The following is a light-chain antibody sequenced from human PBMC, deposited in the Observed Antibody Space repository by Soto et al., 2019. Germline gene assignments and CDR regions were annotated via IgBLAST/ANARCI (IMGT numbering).Light chain of an antibody. CDR2: DAS. CDR1: QSISSW. V-gene: IGKV1-5*01. Sequence: DILMTQSPSTLSASVGDRVTITCRASQSISSWLAWYQQKPGKAPRLLIYDASYLERGVPSRFSGSGSGTEFTLTISDLQPDDLATYYCQQYNRFWTFGQGTKVEI. CDR3: QQYNRFWT. J-gene: IGKJ1*01.